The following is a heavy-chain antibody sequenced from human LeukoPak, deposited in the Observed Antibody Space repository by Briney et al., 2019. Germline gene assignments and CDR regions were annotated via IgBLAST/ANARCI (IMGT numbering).Heavy chain of an antibody. CDR1: GGSISNYY. CDR2: IYYSGST. D-gene: IGHD3-22*01. J-gene: IGHJ4*02. V-gene: IGHV4-59*01. CDR3: ARSFSPNYYDLLDY. Sequence: SETPSLTCTVSGGSISNYYWSWIRQPPGKGLEWIGYIYYSGSTNYNPSLKSRVTISLDTSKNQFSLKLNSVTAADTAMYYCARSFSPNYYDLLDYRGQGTLVTVSS.